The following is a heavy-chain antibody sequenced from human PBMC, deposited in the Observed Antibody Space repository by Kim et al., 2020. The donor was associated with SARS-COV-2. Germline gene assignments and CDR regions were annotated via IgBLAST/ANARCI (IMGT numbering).Heavy chain of an antibody. D-gene: IGHD3-22*01. CDR3: AKGADSSSWSLGGVDY. Sequence: GGSLRLSCAASGFTFSIYAMAWVRQAPGKGLEWVSSNSGHGASTTYADSVRDRFTISRDNSKSTLYLQMNSLRADDTAVYYCAKGADSSSWSLGGVDYWGQGTLVTVSS. CDR2: NSGHGAST. CDR1: GFTFSIYA. J-gene: IGHJ4*02. V-gene: IGHV3-23*01.